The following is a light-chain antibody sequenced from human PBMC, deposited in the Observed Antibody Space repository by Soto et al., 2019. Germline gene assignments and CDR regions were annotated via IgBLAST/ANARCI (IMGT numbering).Light chain of an antibody. V-gene: IGLV2-23*01. CDR2: EGS. CDR1: SGDVGSYNL. CDR3: CSYARSSTYV. J-gene: IGLJ1*01. Sequence: QSALTQPASVSGSPGQSITISCTGTSGDVGSYNLVSWYQHHPGKDPKLMIYEGSKRPSGVSNRFSGSKSGSTASLTISGLQAEDEADYYCCSYARSSTYVFGTGTKLTVL.